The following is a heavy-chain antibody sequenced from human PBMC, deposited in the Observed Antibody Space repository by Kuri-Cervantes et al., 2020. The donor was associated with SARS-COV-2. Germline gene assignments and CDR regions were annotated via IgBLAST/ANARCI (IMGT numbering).Heavy chain of an antibody. D-gene: IGHD5/OR15-5a*01. CDR3: ARTSKHGYFGL. V-gene: IGHV4-59*08. Sequence: SETLSLTCTVSGGSISSYSWSWIRQPPGKGLEWIGYIYYSGSTNYNPSLKSRVTISVDTSKNQFSLKLSSVTAAYTAVYYCARTSKHGYFGLWGRGTLVTVSS. J-gene: IGHJ2*01. CDR2: IYYSGST. CDR1: GGSISSYS.